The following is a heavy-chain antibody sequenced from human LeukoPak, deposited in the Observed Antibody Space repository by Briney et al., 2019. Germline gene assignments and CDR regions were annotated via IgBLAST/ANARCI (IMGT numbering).Heavy chain of an antibody. CDR2: INPTSGDT. D-gene: IGHD5-12*01. CDR1: GGTFSSYA. CDR3: ARDVLFHRTGNSAYADAFDI. J-gene: IGHJ3*02. Sequence: ASVKVSCEASGGTFSSYASSWVRQAPGQGLEWVGWINPTSGDTNYAQKFQGRVTMTRDTSISTAYMDLSRLRFDDTAVYYCARDVLFHRTGNSAYADAFDIWGQGTMVTVSS. V-gene: IGHV1-2*02.